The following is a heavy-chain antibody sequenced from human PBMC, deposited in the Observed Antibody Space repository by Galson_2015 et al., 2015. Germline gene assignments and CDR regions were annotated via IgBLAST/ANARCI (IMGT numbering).Heavy chain of an antibody. Sequence: QSGAEVKKPGESLTISCTGAGYSFPSEWVGWGRQMLGKGLERTRLIYPGDCDTRYSPSVQGQVSISAAKSIITAYLQWSSLKASDNAMYYCARPFLGDGYNAFDYWGQGTLVTVSS. CDR2: IYPGDCDT. CDR3: ARPFLGDGYNAFDY. J-gene: IGHJ4*02. CDR1: GYSFPSEW. D-gene: IGHD5-24*01. V-gene: IGHV5-51*01.